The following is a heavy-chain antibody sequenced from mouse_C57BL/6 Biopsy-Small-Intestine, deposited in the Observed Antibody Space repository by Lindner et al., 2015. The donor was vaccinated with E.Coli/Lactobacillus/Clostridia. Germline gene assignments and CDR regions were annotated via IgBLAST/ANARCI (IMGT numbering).Heavy chain of an antibody. CDR1: GFTFSDYG. CDR3: ARGTGRGLDY. CDR2: ISSDSSTI. Sequence: EVQLQESGGGLVKPGGSLKLSCAASGFTFSDYGMHWVRQAPDKGLEWVAYISSDSSTIYYTDTVKGRFTISRDNAKNTLFLQVTSLKSEDTAMYYCARGTGRGLDYWGQGTALTVSS. J-gene: IGHJ2*01. D-gene: IGHD3-3*01. V-gene: IGHV5-17*01.